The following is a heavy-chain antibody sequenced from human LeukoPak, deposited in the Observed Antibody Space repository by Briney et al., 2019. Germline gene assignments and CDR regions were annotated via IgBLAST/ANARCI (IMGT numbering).Heavy chain of an antibody. CDR1: GFTFDDYA. CDR2: ISGDGGST. CDR3: ASRGDYDFWSGYFG. J-gene: IGHJ4*02. D-gene: IGHD3-3*01. Sequence: PGGSLRLSCAASGFTFDDYAMHLVRQAPGKGLEWVSLISGDGGSTYYADSVKGRFTISRDNSKNSLYLQMNSLRTEDTALYYCASRGDYDFWSGYFGWGQGTLVTVSS. V-gene: IGHV3-43*02.